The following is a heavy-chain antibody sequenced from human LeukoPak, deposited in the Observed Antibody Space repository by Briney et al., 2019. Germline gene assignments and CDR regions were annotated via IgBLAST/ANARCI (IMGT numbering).Heavy chain of an antibody. CDR3: ARDQGSYCSGGSCYSGFDY. Sequence: GGSLRLSCAASGFSFSIFAINWVRQAPGKGLEWVSGIGGTGTTTYYADSVKSRFTISRDNSKNTVFLQLSSLRAEDTAVYYCARDQGSYCSGGSCYSGFDYWGQGTLVTVSS. V-gene: IGHV3-23*01. CDR2: IGGTGTTT. CDR1: GFSFSIFA. D-gene: IGHD2-15*01. J-gene: IGHJ4*02.